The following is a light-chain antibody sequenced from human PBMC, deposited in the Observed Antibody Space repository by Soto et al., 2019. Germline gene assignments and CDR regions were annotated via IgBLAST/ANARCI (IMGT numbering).Light chain of an antibody. J-gene: IGKJ1*01. CDR2: VAS. V-gene: IGKV3-20*01. CDR1: ERLSSVY. Sequence: EIVLTQSPGTLSLSPGERATLSCRASERLSSVYLAWYQQRPGQPPRLLIYVASNRATGIPDRFSGSGSGTDFTLTISRLEPEDFAVYYCQQYNNWPQTFGQGTKVDI. CDR3: QQYNNWPQT.